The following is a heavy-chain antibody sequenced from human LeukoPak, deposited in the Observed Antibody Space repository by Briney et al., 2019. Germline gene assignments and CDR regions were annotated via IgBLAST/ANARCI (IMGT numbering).Heavy chain of an antibody. V-gene: IGHV4-31*11. CDR1: GGSISSGGYS. Sequence: PSETLSLTCAVSGGSISSGGYSWSWIRQPPGKGLEWIGYIYYSGSAYYNPSLKSPVTISVDTSKNQFSLKLSSVTAADTAVYYCAKEDLVVPAFYGMDVWGQGTTVTVSS. J-gene: IGHJ6*02. CDR3: AKEDLVVPAFYGMDV. D-gene: IGHD2-2*01. CDR2: IYYSGSA.